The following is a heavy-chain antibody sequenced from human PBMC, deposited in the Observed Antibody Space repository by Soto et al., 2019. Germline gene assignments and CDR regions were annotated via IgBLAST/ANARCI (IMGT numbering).Heavy chain of an antibody. CDR3: AHIPNYYQYNWFDP. CDR1: GFSLSPSGVG. V-gene: IGHV2-5*02. J-gene: IGHJ5*02. D-gene: IGHD3-10*01. Sequence: QITLKESGPTLVKPTQTLTLTCTFSGFSLSPSGVGVGWIRQPPGKALECLALIYWDADKRYSPSLKSRLTVTKDTSKNQVVLTITIMDPVDTATYDCAHIPNYYQYNWFDPLGQGTLVTVSS. CDR2: IYWDADK.